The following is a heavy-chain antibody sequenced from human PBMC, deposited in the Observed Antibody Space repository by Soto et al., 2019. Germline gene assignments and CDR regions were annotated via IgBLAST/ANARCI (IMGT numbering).Heavy chain of an antibody. CDR2: IVVGSGNT. D-gene: IGHD4-4*01. V-gene: IGHV1-58*01. Sequence: ASVKVSCKASGFTFTSSAVQWVRQARGQRLEWIGWIVVGSGNTNYAQKFQERVTITRDMSTSTAYMELSSLRSEDTAVYYCAADPLYSDGMDVWGQGTTVTVSS. CDR1: GFTFTSSA. CDR3: AADPLYSDGMDV. J-gene: IGHJ6*02.